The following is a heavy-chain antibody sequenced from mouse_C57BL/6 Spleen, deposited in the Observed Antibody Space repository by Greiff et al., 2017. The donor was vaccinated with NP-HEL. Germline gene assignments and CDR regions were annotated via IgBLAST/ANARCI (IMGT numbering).Heavy chain of an antibody. D-gene: IGHD4-1*01. V-gene: IGHV1-63*01. CDR1: GYTFTNYW. Sequence: VKLMESGAELVRPGTSVKMSCKASGYTFTNYWIGWAKQRPGHGLEWIGDIYPGGGYTNYNEKFKGKATLTADKSSSTAYMQFSSLTSEDSAIYYCARGGAKWEGYFDYWGQGTTLTVSS. CDR3: ARGGAKWEGYFDY. J-gene: IGHJ2*01. CDR2: IYPGGGYT.